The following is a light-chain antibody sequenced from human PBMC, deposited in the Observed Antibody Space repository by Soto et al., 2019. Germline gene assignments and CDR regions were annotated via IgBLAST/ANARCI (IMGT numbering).Light chain of an antibody. V-gene: IGKV3-20*01. CDR2: GAS. Sequence: EIVLTQSPGTLSLSPGERATLSCRASQSVSSSYLAWYQQKPGQAPRLLIYGASSRATGIPDRFSGSGSGTDFTLPISRLEPEDFAVYYCQQYGSSSTFGQGTKVEIK. CDR3: QQYGSSST. CDR1: QSVSSSY. J-gene: IGKJ1*01.